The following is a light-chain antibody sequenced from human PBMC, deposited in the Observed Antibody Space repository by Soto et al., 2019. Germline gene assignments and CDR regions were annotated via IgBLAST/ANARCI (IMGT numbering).Light chain of an antibody. V-gene: IGLV7-46*01. CDR3: SLSYTGARPVV. CDR1: TGDVTSGHW. J-gene: IGLJ2*01. CDR2: DTS. Sequence: QAVVTQEPSLTVSPGGTVTLTCGSSTGDVTSGHWPYWFQQKPGQAPRTLIFDTSKKHSWTPARFSGSLLGGKAALTLSGAQPEDEADYYCSLSYTGARPVVFGGGTKLTVL.